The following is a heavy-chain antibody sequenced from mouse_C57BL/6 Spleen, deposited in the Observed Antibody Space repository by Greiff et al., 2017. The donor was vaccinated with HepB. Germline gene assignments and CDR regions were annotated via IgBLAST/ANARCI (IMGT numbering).Heavy chain of an antibody. CDR1: GFSLTSYG. Sequence: QVQLPQSGPGLVQPSQRLSITCTVSGFSLTSYGVHWVRQSPGKGLEWLGVIWRGGSTDYNAAFMSRLSITKDNSKSQVFFKMNHLQADDTAIYYWAIAYYSNYFDYWGQGTTLTVAS. V-gene: IGHV2-5*01. CDR2: IWRGGST. CDR3: AIAYYSNYFDY. D-gene: IGHD2-5*01. J-gene: IGHJ2*01.